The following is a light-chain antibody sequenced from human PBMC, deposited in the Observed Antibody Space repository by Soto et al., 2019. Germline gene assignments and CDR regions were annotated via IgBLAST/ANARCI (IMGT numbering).Light chain of an antibody. J-gene: IGLJ2*01. Sequence: QSALTQPAFASGSPAQSLPISCTGTSSDVGSYNLVSWYQQHPGKAPKLMIYEGTKRPSGVSNRFSGSKSGNTASLTISGLQAEDEANYYCCSYAGSSTPVVFGGGTQLT. CDR3: CSYAGSSTPVV. CDR2: EGT. V-gene: IGLV2-23*01. CDR1: SSDVGSYNL.